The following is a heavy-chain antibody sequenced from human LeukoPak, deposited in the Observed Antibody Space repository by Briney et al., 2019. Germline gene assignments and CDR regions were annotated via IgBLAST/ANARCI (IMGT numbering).Heavy chain of an antibody. V-gene: IGHV3-7*01. CDR3: GRRGSLSDY. Sequence: PGGSLRLSCAASGFSFSDYWMSWVRQAPGKGLEWVANINHDGSEKHYVDSVKGRFTISRDNAKNSLSLQMTSLRDVDTALYYCGRRGSLSDYRGQGSLVSVSS. CDR2: INHDGSEK. CDR1: GFSFSDYW. D-gene: IGHD3-10*01. J-gene: IGHJ4*02.